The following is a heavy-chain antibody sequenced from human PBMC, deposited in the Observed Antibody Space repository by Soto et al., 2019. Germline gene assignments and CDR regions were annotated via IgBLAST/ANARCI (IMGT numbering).Heavy chain of an antibody. D-gene: IGHD4-17*01. CDR1: GFSLSNTRMG. CDR3: ARSGSRFYGDYWYFDL. CDR2: IFSNDEK. Sequence: QVTLKESGPVLVKPTETLTLTCTVSGFSLSNTRMGVSWIRQPPGKALEWLAHIFSNDEKSYSSSLQSRLTISQDSSKSQVVLTLTNMDPVDTATYFCARSGSRFYGDYWYFDLWGRGTLVTVSS. J-gene: IGHJ2*01. V-gene: IGHV2-26*01.